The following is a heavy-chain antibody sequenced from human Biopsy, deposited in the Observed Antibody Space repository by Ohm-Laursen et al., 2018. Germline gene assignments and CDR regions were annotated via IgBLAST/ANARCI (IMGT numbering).Heavy chain of an antibody. Sequence: SETLSLTCTVSGGSISSNYYYWGWIRQPPGKGLEWIGSIYYRGNTNCNPSLKSRVTISVDTSKNQFSLKLSSATAADTAVFYCARHGSQGYCTGGSCVDYWGQGALVTVSS. CDR2: IYYRGNT. V-gene: IGHV4-39*01. CDR1: GGSISSNYYY. J-gene: IGHJ4*02. D-gene: IGHD2-15*01. CDR3: ARHGSQGYCTGGSCVDY.